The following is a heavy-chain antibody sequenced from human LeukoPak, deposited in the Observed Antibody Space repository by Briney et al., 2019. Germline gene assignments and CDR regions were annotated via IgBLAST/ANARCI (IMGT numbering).Heavy chain of an antibody. D-gene: IGHD3-22*01. J-gene: IGHJ4*02. Sequence: ASVKVSCKASGYTFTSYAMHWVRQAPGQRLEWMGWINAGNGNTKYSQKFQGRVTITRDTSASTAYMELSSLRSEDTAVYYCARGDSSGYYYAYFDYWGQGTLVTVSS. V-gene: IGHV1-3*01. CDR1: GYTFTSYA. CDR3: ARGDSSGYYYAYFDY. CDR2: INAGNGNT.